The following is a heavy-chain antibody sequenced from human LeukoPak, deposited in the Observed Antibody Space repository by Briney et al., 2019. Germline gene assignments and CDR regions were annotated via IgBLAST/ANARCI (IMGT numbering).Heavy chain of an antibody. D-gene: IGHD6-13*01. J-gene: IGHJ4*02. CDR2: ISGGGGST. CDR1: GFTFSSYA. Sequence: GGSLRLSCAASGFTFSSYAMSWVRQAPGKGLEWVSAISGGGGSTYYADSVKGRFTISRDNSKSTLYLQMNSLRAEDTAVYYCAKRLVFSSSWWLFDYWGQGTLVTVSS. V-gene: IGHV3-23*01. CDR3: AKRLVFSSSWWLFDY.